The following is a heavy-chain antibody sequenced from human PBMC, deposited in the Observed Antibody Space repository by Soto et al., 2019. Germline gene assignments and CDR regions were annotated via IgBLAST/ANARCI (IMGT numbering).Heavy chain of an antibody. V-gene: IGHV3-23*01. J-gene: IGHJ4*02. CDR2: ITAVNNI. D-gene: IGHD6-13*01. CDR1: GFTFSNYG. CDR3: AKDITGAVAGPLDY. Sequence: EVQLLESGGGLVQPGGSLRLSCAASGFTFSNYGVNWVRQAPGKGPEWVSAITAVNNIYYADSVKGRFTISRDNSKNTLYLHMNSLRAEDTAIYYCAKDITGAVAGPLDYWGQGTLVTVSS.